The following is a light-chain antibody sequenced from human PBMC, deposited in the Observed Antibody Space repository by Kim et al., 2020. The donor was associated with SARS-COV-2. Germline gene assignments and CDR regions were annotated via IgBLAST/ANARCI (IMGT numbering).Light chain of an antibody. J-gene: IGKJ1*01. CDR3: QQSYSSPPT. V-gene: IGKV1-39*01. Sequence: DIQMTQSPSSLSASVGDRVTITCRASHNMSTYLNWYQQHPGKAPKSLIYAASRMQSGVPSRFSGSASGTDFTLTISGLQREDFATYYCQQSYSSPPTFGQGTKVDIK. CDR1: HNMSTY. CDR2: AAS.